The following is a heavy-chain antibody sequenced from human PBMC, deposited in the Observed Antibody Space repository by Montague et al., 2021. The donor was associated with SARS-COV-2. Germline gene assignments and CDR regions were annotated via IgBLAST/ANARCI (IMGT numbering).Heavy chain of an antibody. CDR3: ARAERGSCGDGNCYQYFFNY. V-gene: IGHV4-34*01. CDR1: SGSFSDFY. J-gene: IGHJ4*02. D-gene: IGHD2-15*01. Sequence: SETLSLTCAVYSGSFSDFYWSWIRQSPGKGLEWIGEINHTGSATYNPSLKGRVPLSRDTSKNQFSLKLQSVTPADTAVYYCARAERGSCGDGNCYQYFFNYWGQGTLVTVSS. CDR2: INHTGSA.